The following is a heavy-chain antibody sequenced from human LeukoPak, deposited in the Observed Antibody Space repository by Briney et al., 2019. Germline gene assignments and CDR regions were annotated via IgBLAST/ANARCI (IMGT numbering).Heavy chain of an antibody. D-gene: IGHD6-19*01. CDR1: VFTLSTFE. CDR3: ARDIRPLGGWSSFFDY. CDR2: TSSNGSVK. Sequence: PGGSLRLSCAASVFTLSTFEMSWVRQAPGKGLEWVAYTSSNGSVKYYADSVKGRFTSSRDNAKNSLYLQMNSLRAEDTAIYYCARDIRPLGGWSSFFDYWGQGTLVTVSS. J-gene: IGHJ4*02. V-gene: IGHV3-48*03.